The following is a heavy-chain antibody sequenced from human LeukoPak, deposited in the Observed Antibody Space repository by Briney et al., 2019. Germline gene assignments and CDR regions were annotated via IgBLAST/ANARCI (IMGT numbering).Heavy chain of an antibody. Sequence: VSVKVSCKASGYTFTSYDINWVRQATGQGLEWIGWMNPNSGNTGYAQKFQGRVTMTRNTSIITAYMELSSLRSEDTAMYYCASRSNYDFDYWGQGTLVTVSS. V-gene: IGHV1-8*01. CDR1: GYTFTSYD. J-gene: IGHJ4*02. CDR2: MNPNSGNT. D-gene: IGHD1-7*01. CDR3: ASRSNYDFDY.